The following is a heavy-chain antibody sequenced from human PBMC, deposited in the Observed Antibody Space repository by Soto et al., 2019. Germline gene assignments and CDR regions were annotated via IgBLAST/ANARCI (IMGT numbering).Heavy chain of an antibody. J-gene: IGHJ3*02. CDR1: GCSISSYY. CDR2: IYYSGST. V-gene: IGHV4-59*01. Sequence: SETLSLTCTVSGCSISSYYWSWIRQPPGKGLEWIGYIYYSGSTNYNPSLKSRVTISVDTSKNQFSLKLSSVTAADTAVYYCARGYSYGFPGYAFDIWGQGTMVTVSS. CDR3: ARGYSYGFPGYAFDI. D-gene: IGHD5-18*01.